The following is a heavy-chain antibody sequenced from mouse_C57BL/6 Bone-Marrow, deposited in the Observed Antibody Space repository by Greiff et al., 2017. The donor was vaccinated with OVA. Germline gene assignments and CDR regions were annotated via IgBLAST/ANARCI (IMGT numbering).Heavy chain of an antibody. CDR3: ARMGRDWYFDV. CDR2: IYPGDGDT. D-gene: IGHD4-1*01. Sequence: VMLVESGAELVKPGASVKISCKASGYAFSSYWMNWVKQRPGKGLEWIGQIYPGDGDTNYNGKFKGKATLTADKSSSTAYMQLSSLTSEDSAVYFCARMGRDWYFDVWGTGTTVTVSS. V-gene: IGHV1-80*01. CDR1: GYAFSSYW. J-gene: IGHJ1*03.